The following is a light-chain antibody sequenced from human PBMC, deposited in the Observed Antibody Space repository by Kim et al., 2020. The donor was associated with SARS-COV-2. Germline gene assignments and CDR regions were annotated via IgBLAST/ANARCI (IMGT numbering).Light chain of an antibody. Sequence: ASSASGTIQSRVYNDSNIYLNWYHQRPGQAPRLLIYAVSSRDSGVPDRFSGSGSGTDFTLKINRVQAEDFGVYYCKQGTSRPLTFGPGTKVDIK. CDR2: AVS. CDR1: QSRVYNDSNIY. CDR3: KQGTSRPLT. J-gene: IGKJ3*01. V-gene: IGKV2-30*01.